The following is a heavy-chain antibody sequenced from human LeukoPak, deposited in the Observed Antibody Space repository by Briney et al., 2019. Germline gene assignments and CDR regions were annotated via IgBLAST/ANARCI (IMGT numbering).Heavy chain of an antibody. J-gene: IGHJ4*02. Sequence: GGSLRLSRAASGFTVSNNYMSWVRQAPGKGVEWVSVIYSGDSTYYADSVKGRFTISRDNSKNTLYLQMNSLRAEDTAVYYCARVLVVSGLLMGFDYWGQGTLVTVSS. CDR2: IYSGDST. V-gene: IGHV3-53*01. CDR3: ARVLVVSGLLMGFDY. D-gene: IGHD6-19*01. CDR1: GFTVSNNY.